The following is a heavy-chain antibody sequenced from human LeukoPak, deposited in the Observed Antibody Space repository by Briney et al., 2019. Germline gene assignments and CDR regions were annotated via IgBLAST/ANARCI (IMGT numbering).Heavy chain of an antibody. CDR2: IYTSGST. D-gene: IGHD2-2*01. CDR3: ATGAVPAAMDEYYYGMDV. V-gene: IGHV4-4*07. Sequence: SETLSLTCTVSGGSISSYYWSWIRQPAGKGLEWIGRIYTSGSTNYNPSLKSRVTMSVDTSKNQFSLKLSSVTAADTAVYYCATGAVPAAMDEYYYGMDVWGQGTTVTVSS. J-gene: IGHJ6*02. CDR1: GGSISSYY.